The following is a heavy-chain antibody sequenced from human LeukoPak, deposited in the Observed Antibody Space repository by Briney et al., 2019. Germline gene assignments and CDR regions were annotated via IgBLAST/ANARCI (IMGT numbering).Heavy chain of an antibody. CDR3: ARSPPRHDTRFFDH. CDR1: GFTVNNNF. V-gene: IGHV3-53*01. Sequence: GGSLRLSCAASGFTVNNNFMSWVRQAPGKGLEWISVIYGGGSGGSTFYADSVKGRFTISRDTSKNTLYLQMNSLRVEDTAMYYCARSPPRHDTRFFDHWGQGTLVTVSS. D-gene: IGHD3-22*01. CDR2: IYGGGSGGST. J-gene: IGHJ4*02.